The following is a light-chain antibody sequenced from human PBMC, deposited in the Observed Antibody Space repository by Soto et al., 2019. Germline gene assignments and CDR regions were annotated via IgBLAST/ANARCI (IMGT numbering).Light chain of an antibody. Sequence: QSALTQPASVSGSPGQSITISCTGTRTDISGHNHVSWYQQHPGKAPKLIIYEVSNRPSGVSNRFSGSKSGNTASLTISGLQAEDEADYYCSSYTSSSTLVFGGGTKLTVL. V-gene: IGLV2-14*01. CDR3: SSYTSSSTLV. CDR1: RTDISGHNH. CDR2: EVS. J-gene: IGLJ2*01.